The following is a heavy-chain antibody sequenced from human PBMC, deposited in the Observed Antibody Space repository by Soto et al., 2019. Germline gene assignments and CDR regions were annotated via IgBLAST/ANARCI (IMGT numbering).Heavy chain of an antibody. CDR1: GFIFSYYY. CDR2: ISSSDNII. Sequence: PGGSLRLSCAASGFIFSYYYMSWIRQAPGQGLEWISYISSSDNIIYYADSVKGRFTISRDNAKNSLYLQMNSLRAEDTAVYYCARDRGYYDSSGYFDYWGQGTLVTVSS. V-gene: IGHV3-11*01. J-gene: IGHJ4*02. CDR3: ARDRGYYDSSGYFDY. D-gene: IGHD3-22*01.